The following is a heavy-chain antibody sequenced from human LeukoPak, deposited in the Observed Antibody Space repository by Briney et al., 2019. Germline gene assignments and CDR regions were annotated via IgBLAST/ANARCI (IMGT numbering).Heavy chain of an antibody. V-gene: IGHV3-23*01. D-gene: IGHD4-17*01. J-gene: IGHJ4*02. Sequence: GGSLRLSCAASGFTFSSYAMSWVRQAPGKGLEWVSAFSGSGGSTYYADSVKGRFTISRDNSKNTLYLQMNSLRAEDTAVYYCAKDALGHTVTTRYFDYWGQGTLVTVSS. CDR3: AKDALGHTVTTRYFDY. CDR2: FSGSGGST. CDR1: GFTFSSYA.